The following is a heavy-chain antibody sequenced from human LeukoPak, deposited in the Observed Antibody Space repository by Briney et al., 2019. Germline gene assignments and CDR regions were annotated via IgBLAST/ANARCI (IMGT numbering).Heavy chain of an antibody. CDR2: IYYSGST. V-gene: IGHV4-59*01. Sequence: SETLSLTCTVSGGSISSYYWSWIRQPPGKGLEWIGYIYYSGSTNYNTSLTNRVTISVDTSKNQFSLKLSSVTAADTAGYYCAREIGYCSGGSCYSYFDYWGQGTLVTVSS. CDR1: GGSISSYY. J-gene: IGHJ4*02. D-gene: IGHD2-15*01. CDR3: AREIGYCSGGSCYSYFDY.